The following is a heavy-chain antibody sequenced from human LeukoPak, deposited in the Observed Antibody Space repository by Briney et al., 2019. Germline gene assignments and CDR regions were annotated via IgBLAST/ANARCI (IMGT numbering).Heavy chain of an antibody. CDR3: AKNGDRGAYCTGGTCYPYFYYYMDV. CDR1: GFTFSSYG. J-gene: IGHJ6*03. V-gene: IGHV3-23*01. CDR2: ISGSGGST. Sequence: GGSLRLSCAASGFTFSSYGMSWVRQAPGKGLEWVSAISGSGGSTYYADSVKGRFTISRDNSKNTLYLQMNSLRAEDTAVYYCAKNGDRGAYCTGGTCYPYFYYYMDVWGKGTTVTI. D-gene: IGHD2-15*01.